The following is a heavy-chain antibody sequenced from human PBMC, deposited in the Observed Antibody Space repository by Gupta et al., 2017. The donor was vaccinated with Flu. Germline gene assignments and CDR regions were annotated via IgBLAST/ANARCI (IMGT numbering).Heavy chain of an antibody. CDR2: INSDGSST. J-gene: IGHJ6*02. V-gene: IGHV3-74*01. CDR1: GFTFRSYW. CDR3: ARRDRLYGMDV. D-gene: IGHD3-16*01. Sequence: EVQLVESGGGLVQPGGSLRLSCAASGFTFRSYWMHWVRQAPGKGLVLVSRINSDGSSTSYADSVKGRFTISRDNAKNTLYLQMNSLRAEDTAVYYCARRDRLYGMDVWGQGTTVTVSS.